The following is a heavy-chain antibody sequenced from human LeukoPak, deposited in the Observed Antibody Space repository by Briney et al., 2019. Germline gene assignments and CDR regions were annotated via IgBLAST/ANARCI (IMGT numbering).Heavy chain of an antibody. CDR3: AIVAKYQLLSYNWFVP. CDR2: IDPSDSYT. Sequence: GESLKISCKGSGYSFTSYWISWVRQMPGKGLEWMGRIDPSDSYTNYSPPFQGHVTISADKSISTAYLQWSSLKPSDTAMYYCAIVAKYQLLSYNWFVPWGQGTLVTVSS. CDR1: GYSFTSYW. J-gene: IGHJ5*02. V-gene: IGHV5-10-1*01. D-gene: IGHD2-2*01.